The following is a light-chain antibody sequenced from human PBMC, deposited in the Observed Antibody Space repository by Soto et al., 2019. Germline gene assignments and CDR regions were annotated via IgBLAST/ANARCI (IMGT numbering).Light chain of an antibody. J-gene: IGKJ2*01. V-gene: IGKV3-15*01. CDR1: QSVSRN. Sequence: EIVMTQSPATLSVSPGERATLSCRASQSVSRNLAWYQQKPGQAPRLLIDAATTRATVIQSMSSGSGSGKEFNLTISSMQSEDFAVDYCQQYNNWPYTFGHGTKMKI. CDR3: QQYNNWPYT. CDR2: AAT.